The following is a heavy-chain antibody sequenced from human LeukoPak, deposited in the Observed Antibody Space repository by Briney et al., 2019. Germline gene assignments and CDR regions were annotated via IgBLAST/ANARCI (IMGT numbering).Heavy chain of an antibody. CDR3: AGHDSSGPYNAFDI. CDR2: IYYRGST. V-gene: IGHV4-39*01. Sequence: SETLSLTCTVSGGSISSTSYYWGWIRQPPGKGLEWIGTIYYRGSTYYNPSLKSRVTISVDTSKNQFSLKLSSVTAADTAVYYCAGHDSSGPYNAFDIWGQGTMVTVSS. J-gene: IGHJ3*02. CDR1: GGSISSTSYY. D-gene: IGHD3-22*01.